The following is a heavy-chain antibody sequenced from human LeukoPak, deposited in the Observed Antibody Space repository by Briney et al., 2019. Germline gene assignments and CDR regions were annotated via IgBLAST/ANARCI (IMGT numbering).Heavy chain of an antibody. Sequence: GGSLRLSCAASGFTFSSYAMSWVRQAPGKGLEWVSAISGSGGSTYYADSVKGRFTISRDNSKNTLYLRMNSLRAEDTAVYYCAKMAQRGYRTTWFFDYWGQGTLVTVSS. CDR1: GFTFSSYA. D-gene: IGHD6-13*01. J-gene: IGHJ4*02. CDR2: ISGSGGST. CDR3: AKMAQRGYRTTWFFDY. V-gene: IGHV3-23*01.